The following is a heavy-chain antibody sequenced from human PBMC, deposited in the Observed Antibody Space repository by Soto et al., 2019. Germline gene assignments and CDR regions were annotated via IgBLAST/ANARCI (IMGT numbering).Heavy chain of an antibody. CDR1: GGSISSGGYY. CDR2: IYYSGST. D-gene: IGHD4-4*01. V-gene: IGHV4-61*08. Sequence: SETLSLTCTVSGGSISSGGYYWSWIRQHPGKGLEWIGYIYYSGSTNYNPSLKSRVTISVDTSKNQFSLKLSSVTAADTAVYYCARESGTTANYYYYGMDVWGQGTTVTVSS. CDR3: ARESGTTANYYYYGMDV. J-gene: IGHJ6*02.